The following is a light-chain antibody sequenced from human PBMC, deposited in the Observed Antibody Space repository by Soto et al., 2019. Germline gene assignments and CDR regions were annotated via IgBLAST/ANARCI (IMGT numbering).Light chain of an antibody. J-gene: IGKJ4*01. CDR2: DAY. V-gene: IGKV1-13*02. CDR1: QGISSS. Sequence: AIQLTQSPSSLSASVGDRVTITCRASQGISSSLAWYQQKPGKAPKLLIYDAYSLESGVPSRFSGSGSGTDFTITIISLQPEDFASYYCQQYNSYPLTFGGGTKVEIK. CDR3: QQYNSYPLT.